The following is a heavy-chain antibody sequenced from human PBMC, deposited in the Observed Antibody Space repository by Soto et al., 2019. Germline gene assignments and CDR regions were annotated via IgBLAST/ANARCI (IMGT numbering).Heavy chain of an antibody. J-gene: IGHJ3*02. CDR1: GGFVSSGSYY. CDR2: MSHSGGT. V-gene: IGHV4-61*01. D-gene: IGHD1-1*01. CDR3: ARVEFGSVTTVVDPFDS. Sequence: PSETLSLTCAVYGGFVSSGSYYWSWIRQPPGKGLEWIGEMSHSGGTHFNPSLKSRVTISVDTSKNQFSLNIYSVTAADTALYYCARVEFGSVTTVVDPFDSWSPGSMVTV.